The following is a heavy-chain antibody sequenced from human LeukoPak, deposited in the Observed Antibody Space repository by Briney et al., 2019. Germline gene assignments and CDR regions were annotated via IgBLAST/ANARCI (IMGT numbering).Heavy chain of an antibody. CDR2: ISSNGTNK. CDR1: GFSFSYYA. Sequence: GRSLRLSCAASGFSFSYYAMHWVRQAPGKGLEWVAVISSNGTNKNYADSVKGRFTISRDSSKNTLYLQMNSLRAEDTAVYYCARSTGDCSGGTCYSDFDCWGQGTLATVSS. V-gene: IGHV3-30*01. J-gene: IGHJ4*02. CDR3: ARSTGDCSGGTCYSDFDC. D-gene: IGHD2-15*01.